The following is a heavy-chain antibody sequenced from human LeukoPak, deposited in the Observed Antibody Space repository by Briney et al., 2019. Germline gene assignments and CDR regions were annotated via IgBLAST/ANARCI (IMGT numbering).Heavy chain of an antibody. D-gene: IGHD2-15*01. V-gene: IGHV4-39*01. CDR3: ASSADSCYSGWCSDH. J-gene: IGHJ4*02. CDR1: GGSFNRSGYY. CDR2: IYYSGST. Sequence: TSETLSLTCTVSGGSFNRSGYYWGWIRQPPGKGLEWIGNIYYSGSTYYNPSLKSRVTISVDTSKNQFSLKLSSVTAADTAVYRCASSADSCYSGWCSDHWGQGALVTVPS.